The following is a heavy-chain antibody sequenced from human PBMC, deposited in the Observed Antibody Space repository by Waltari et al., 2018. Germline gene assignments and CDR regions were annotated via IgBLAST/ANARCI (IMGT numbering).Heavy chain of an antibody. D-gene: IGHD3-10*01. V-gene: IGHV3-48*01. CDR3: ARLPMVRGVISFDY. J-gene: IGHJ4*02. CDR1: GFTFSSYS. CDR2: ISSSSSTI. Sequence: EVQLVESGGGLVQPGGSLRLSCAASGFTFSSYSMNWVRQAPGKGLEWVSYISSSSSTIYYADSVKGRFTISRDNAKNSLYLQMNSLRAEDTAVYYCARLPMVRGVISFDYWGQGTLVTVSS.